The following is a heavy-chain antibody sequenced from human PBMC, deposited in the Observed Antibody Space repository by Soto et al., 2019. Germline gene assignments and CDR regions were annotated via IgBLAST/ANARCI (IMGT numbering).Heavy chain of an antibody. CDR2: IIPIFGTA. D-gene: IGHD2-2*01. J-gene: IGHJ5*02. CDR3: ARDHCSSTSCYSNWFDP. V-gene: IGHV1-69*06. Sequence: ASVKVSCKASGGTFSSYAISWVRQAPGQGLEWMGGIIPIFGTANYAQKFQGRVTITADKSTSTAYMELSSLRSEDTAVYYCARDHCSSTSCYSNWFDPWGQGTLVTVSS. CDR1: GGTFSSYA.